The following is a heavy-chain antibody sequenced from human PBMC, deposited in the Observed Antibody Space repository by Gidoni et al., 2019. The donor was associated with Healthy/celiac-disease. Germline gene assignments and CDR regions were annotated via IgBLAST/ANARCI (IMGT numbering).Heavy chain of an antibody. CDR3: SSLNYYDSSGYYYY. D-gene: IGHD3-22*01. Sequence: EVQLLESGGGLGQPGGSLRLSCAASGFTFSSYAMSWVRQAPGKGLEWVSAIGGSGGSTYYADSVKGRFTISRDNSKNTLYLQMNSLRAEDTAVYYCSSLNYYDSSGYYYYWGQGTLVTVSS. V-gene: IGHV3-23*01. J-gene: IGHJ4*02. CDR1: GFTFSSYA. CDR2: IGGSGGST.